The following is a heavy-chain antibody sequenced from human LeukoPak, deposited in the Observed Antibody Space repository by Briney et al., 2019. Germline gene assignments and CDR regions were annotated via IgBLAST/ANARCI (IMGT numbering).Heavy chain of an antibody. Sequence: SETLSLTCAVYGGSFSGYYWSWIRQPPGKGLEWIGEINHSGSTNYNPSLKSRVTISVDTSKNQFSLKLSSVTAADTAVYYCARGKQLVRLPGYYYGMDVWGQGTTVTVCS. CDR2: INHSGST. D-gene: IGHD6-13*01. CDR3: ARGKQLVRLPGYYYGMDV. V-gene: IGHV4-34*01. J-gene: IGHJ6*02. CDR1: GGSFSGYY.